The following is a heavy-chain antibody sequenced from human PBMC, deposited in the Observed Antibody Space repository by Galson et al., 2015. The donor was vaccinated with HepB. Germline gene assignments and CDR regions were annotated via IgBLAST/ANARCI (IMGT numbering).Heavy chain of an antibody. J-gene: IGHJ5*02. Sequence: QSGAAVKKPGESLRISCKGSGYSFPSYWISWVRQMPGKGLEWMGRIDPSDSYTSYSPSFQGHVTISADKSISTAYLQWGSLKASDTAMYYCARNFGDYRNNWFDPWGQGTLVTVSS. CDR1: GYSFPSYW. CDR3: ARNFGDYRNNWFDP. CDR2: IDPSDSYT. V-gene: IGHV5-10-1*01. D-gene: IGHD4-17*01.